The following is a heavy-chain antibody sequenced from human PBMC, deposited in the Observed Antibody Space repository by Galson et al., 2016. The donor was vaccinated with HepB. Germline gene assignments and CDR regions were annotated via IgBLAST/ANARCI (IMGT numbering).Heavy chain of an antibody. CDR3: ARATDYGDYANGMDV. CDR2: TCYQSQWYS. J-gene: IGHJ6*04. V-gene: IGHV6-1*01. Sequence: CAISGDSVSSKSAAWNWIRQSPSRGLEWLGRTCYQSQWYSDFAVSVQSRITIIPDTSRNQFSLYLRSVTPEDTAVYYCARATDYGDYANGMDVWDGGTMVTVTS. D-gene: IGHD4-17*01. CDR1: GDSVSSKSAA.